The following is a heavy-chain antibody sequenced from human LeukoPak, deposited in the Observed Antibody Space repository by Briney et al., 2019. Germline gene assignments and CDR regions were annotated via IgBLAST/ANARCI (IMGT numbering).Heavy chain of an antibody. CDR2: VFFSVTT. J-gene: IGHJ4*02. D-gene: IGHD3-16*02. CDR1: GGSISSYY. Sequence: PSETLSLTCTVSGGSISSYYWGWIRQPPGKGLEWIGSVFFSVTTFYSPSLKTRVTISVDTSKNQFSLRLTSVTAADTAVYYCARRTFEGVIAYWGQGTLVTVSS. CDR3: ARRTFEGVIAY. V-gene: IGHV4-39*07.